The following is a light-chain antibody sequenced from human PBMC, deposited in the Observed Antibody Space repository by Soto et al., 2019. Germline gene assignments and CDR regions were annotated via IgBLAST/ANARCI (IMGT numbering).Light chain of an antibody. V-gene: IGLV2-23*01. CDR1: SSYVGSYNL. J-gene: IGLJ3*02. CDR3: CSYAGSSTSPWV. Sequence: QSALTQPASVSGSPGQSITISCTGTSSYVGSYNLVSWYQQHPGKAPKLMIYEGSKRPSGVSNRFSGSKSGNTASLTISGLQAEDEADYYCCSYAGSSTSPWVFGGGTKLTVL. CDR2: EGS.